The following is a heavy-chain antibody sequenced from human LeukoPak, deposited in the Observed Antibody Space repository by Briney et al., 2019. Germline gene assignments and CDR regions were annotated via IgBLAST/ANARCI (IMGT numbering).Heavy chain of an antibody. CDR3: AKDLTIEYSGAFREYKWFGP. CDR2: IKKNGSKK. J-gene: IGHJ5*02. Sequence: GGSLRLSCAASGFTFSSYYMSWIRQAPGKGLEWVSNIKKNGSKKYYVDSVKGRFTISRDNAKNSLYLQMNSLRAEDTALYYFAKDLTIEYSGAFREYKWFGPWGQGTLVTVSS. CDR1: GFTFSSYY. V-gene: IGHV3-7*03. D-gene: IGHD6-6*01.